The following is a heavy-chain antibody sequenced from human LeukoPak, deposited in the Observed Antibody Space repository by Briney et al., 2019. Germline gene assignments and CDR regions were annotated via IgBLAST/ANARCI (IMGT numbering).Heavy chain of an antibody. CDR2: ISSGGNYI. Sequence: GGSLRLSCAASGLTFSSYSMTWVRQAPGQGLQWVSSISSGGNYIYYADSLKGRFTISRDNGKNSLYLQMNSLRVEDTAVYYCARGYSSTWATGYWGQGTQVTVSS. CDR3: ARGYSSTWATGY. V-gene: IGHV3-21*01. J-gene: IGHJ4*02. D-gene: IGHD6-13*01. CDR1: GLTFSSYS.